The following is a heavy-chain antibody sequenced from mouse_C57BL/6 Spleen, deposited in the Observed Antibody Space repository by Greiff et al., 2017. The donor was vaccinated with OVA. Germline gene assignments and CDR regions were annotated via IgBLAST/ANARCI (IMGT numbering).Heavy chain of an antibody. J-gene: IGHJ2*01. V-gene: IGHV1-59*01. CDR2: IDPSDSYT. D-gene: IGHD6-5*01. CDR1: GYTFTSYW. Sequence: QVQLQQPGAELVRPGTSVKLSCKASGYTFTSYWMHWVKQRPGQGLEWIGVIDPSDSYTNYNQKFKGKATLTVDTSSGTAYMQLSSLTSEDAAVYYCARERGPIPLDYWGQGTTLTVSS. CDR3: ARERGPIPLDY.